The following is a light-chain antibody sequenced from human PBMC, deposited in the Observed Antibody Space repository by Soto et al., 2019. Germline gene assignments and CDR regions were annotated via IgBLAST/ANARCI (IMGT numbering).Light chain of an antibody. Sequence: DFQMTQSPSTLSASVGDRVTITCRASQSISSWLAWYQQKPGKAPKLLIYDASSLESGVPSRFSGSGSGTEFTLTISSLQPDDFATYYGQQYNSYSGTFGQGTKVEIK. CDR3: QQYNSYSGT. J-gene: IGKJ1*01. V-gene: IGKV1-5*01. CDR1: QSISSW. CDR2: DAS.